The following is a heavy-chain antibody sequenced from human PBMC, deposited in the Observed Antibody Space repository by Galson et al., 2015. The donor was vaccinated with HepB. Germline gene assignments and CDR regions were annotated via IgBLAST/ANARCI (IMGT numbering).Heavy chain of an antibody. CDR2: IYSGGDT. V-gene: IGHV3-66*01. Sequence: SLRLSCAASGFTVSSDYMSWVRQAPGKGLEWVAVIYSGGDTSYAESVKGRFTISRDNSKNTLSLQMNSLRAEDTAVYYCVRDSVGDVWGQGTTVTVSS. CDR3: VRDSVGDV. CDR1: GFTVSSDY. J-gene: IGHJ6*02.